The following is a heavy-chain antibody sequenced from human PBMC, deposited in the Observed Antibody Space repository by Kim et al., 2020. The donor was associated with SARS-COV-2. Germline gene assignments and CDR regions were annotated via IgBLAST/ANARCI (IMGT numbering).Heavy chain of an antibody. CDR3: ARGPRFHRDFWSGPDTQTYYYYGMDV. Sequence: SETLSLTCAVYGGSFSGYYWSWIRQPPGKGLEWIGEINHSGSTNYNPSLKSRVTISVDTSKNQFSLKLSSVTAADTAVYYCARGPRFHRDFWSGPDTQTYYYYGMDVWGQGTTVTVSS. D-gene: IGHD3-3*01. CDR1: GGSFSGYY. V-gene: IGHV4-34*01. J-gene: IGHJ6*02. CDR2: INHSGST.